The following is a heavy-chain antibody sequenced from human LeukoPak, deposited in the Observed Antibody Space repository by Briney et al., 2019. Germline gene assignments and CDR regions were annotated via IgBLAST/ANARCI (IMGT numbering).Heavy chain of an antibody. CDR2: IWYDGSNK. D-gene: IGHD2-2*01. CDR3: ARGLFVVVPAAIVSDFDY. J-gene: IGHJ4*02. CDR1: GFIFSNYG. V-gene: IGHV3-33*01. Sequence: PGGPLRLSCAASGFIFSNYGMHWVRQAPDKGLEWVAVIWYDGSNKYYADSVKGRFTISRDNSKNTLYLRMNSLRAEDTAVYYCARGLFVVVPAAIVSDFDYWGQGALVTVSS.